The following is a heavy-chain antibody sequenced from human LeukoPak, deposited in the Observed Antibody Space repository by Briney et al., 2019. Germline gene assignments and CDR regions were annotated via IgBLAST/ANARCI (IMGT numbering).Heavy chain of an antibody. CDR3: TRAVGGHPD. Sequence: SQTLSLTCALSGVPFSHYYWRWVRHSPRRGRECLGEINQSGYHNFNPSLKSRVTMSIDTSNNQFSLKLTSVTAAYAGVYYGTRAVGGHPDWGQGTLVTVSS. D-gene: IGHD1-26*01. CDR2: INQSGYH. CDR1: GVPFSHYY. V-gene: IGHV4-34*01. J-gene: IGHJ4*02.